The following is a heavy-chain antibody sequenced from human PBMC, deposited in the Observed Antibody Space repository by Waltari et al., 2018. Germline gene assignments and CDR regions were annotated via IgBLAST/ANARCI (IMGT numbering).Heavy chain of an antibody. CDR2: IYYSGST. J-gene: IGHJ4*02. Sequence: QLQLQESGPGLVKPSETLSLTCTVSGGSISSSSYYWGWLRQPPGKGLEWIGSIYYSGSTYYNPSLKSRVTISVDTSKNQFSLKLSSVTAADTAVYYCARVRALERDFDYWGQGTLVTVSS. V-gene: IGHV4-39*07. CDR1: GGSISSSSYY. D-gene: IGHD1-1*01. CDR3: ARVRALERDFDY.